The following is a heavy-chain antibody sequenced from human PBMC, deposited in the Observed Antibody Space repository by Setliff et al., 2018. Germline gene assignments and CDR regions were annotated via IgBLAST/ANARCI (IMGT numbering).Heavy chain of an antibody. CDR2: MNPNSGNT. J-gene: IGHJ2*01. Sequence: ASVKVPCKASGYNFTSYDINWVRQATGQGLEWMGWMNPNSGNTGYVQKFQGRVTMTGNTSISSAYMELSILRSEDTAVYYCSRVVYYYYSSCYQYWYFDLWGRGTLVTVSS. CDR1: GYNFTSYD. V-gene: IGHV1-8*02. CDR3: SRVVYYYYSSCYQYWYFDL. D-gene: IGHD3-22*01.